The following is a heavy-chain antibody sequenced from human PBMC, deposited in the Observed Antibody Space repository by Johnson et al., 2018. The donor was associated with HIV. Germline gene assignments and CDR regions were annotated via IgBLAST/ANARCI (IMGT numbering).Heavy chain of an antibody. D-gene: IGHD6-13*01. Sequence: QVQLVESGGGVVQPGRSLRLSCAASGFTFSSYAMHWVRQAPGKGLEWVAVISYDGSNKYYADSVKGRFTITRDNSKNTLYLQMNSLRAEDTDVYYCAKELIAAAGTSSFDIWGQGTMVTVSS. CDR1: GFTFSSYA. V-gene: IGHV3-30-3*01. J-gene: IGHJ3*02. CDR3: AKELIAAAGTSSFDI. CDR2: ISYDGSNK.